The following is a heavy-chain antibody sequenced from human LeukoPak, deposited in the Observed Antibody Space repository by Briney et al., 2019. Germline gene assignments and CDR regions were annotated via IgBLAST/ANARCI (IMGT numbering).Heavy chain of an antibody. CDR2: ISSSSTYI. J-gene: IGHJ6*03. D-gene: IGHD3-22*01. CDR3: ARVYYDSITPYYYYYMDV. V-gene: IGHV3-21*01. Sequence: RPGGSLRLSCAASGFTFSSYSMNWVRQAPGKGLEWVSSISSSSTYIYYADSVKGRFTISRDNAKNSLYLQMNSLRAEDTAVYYCARVYYDSITPYYYYYMDVWGKGTTVTVSS. CDR1: GFTFSSYS.